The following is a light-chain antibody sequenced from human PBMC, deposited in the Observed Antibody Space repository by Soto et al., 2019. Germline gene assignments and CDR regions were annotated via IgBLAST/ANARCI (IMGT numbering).Light chain of an antibody. J-gene: IGLJ2*01. V-gene: IGLV1-40*01. CDR3: QSYDSSLNGVV. Sequence: QSVLTQPPSVSGAPGQRVTISCTGSSSNIGAGYDVHWYQQLPGTAPKLLIYGNNNRPSGVPDRLSGSKSGTSASLAITGLQAEDEADYYCQSYDSSLNGVVFGGGTKLTVL. CDR1: SSNIGAGYD. CDR2: GNN.